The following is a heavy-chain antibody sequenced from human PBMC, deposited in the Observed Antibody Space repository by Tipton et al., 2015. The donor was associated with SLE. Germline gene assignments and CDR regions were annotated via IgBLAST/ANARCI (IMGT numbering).Heavy chain of an antibody. CDR1: GYTFPNYG. CDR2: ISAYNGNT. J-gene: IGHJ6*03. Sequence: QSGAEVKKPGASVKVSCKASGYTFPNYGISWVRQSPGHGLEWMGWISAYNGNTNYAQKFQGRVTMTTDTSTSSAYMELRSLRSDDTAVYYCARAIVVVPGHYYMDVWGKGTTVTISS. V-gene: IGHV1-18*01. CDR3: ARAIVVVPGHYYMDV. D-gene: IGHD2-2*01.